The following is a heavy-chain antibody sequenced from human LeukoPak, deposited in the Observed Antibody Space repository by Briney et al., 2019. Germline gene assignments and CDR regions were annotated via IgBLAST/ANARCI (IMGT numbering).Heavy chain of an antibody. CDR1: GGSISSSNW. CDR2: IYQSGST. CDR3: ARDRRSGVIRPPD. D-gene: IGHD3-10*01. J-gene: IGHJ3*01. V-gene: IGHV4-4*02. Sequence: SETLPLTCTVSGGSISSSNWWSWARQPPRKGPEWNGEIYQSGSTNHHPSLQSRVPKTVDKAKNQFSPKLSSVTAADTAVYYCARDRRSGVIRPPDWGQGTMVTVSS.